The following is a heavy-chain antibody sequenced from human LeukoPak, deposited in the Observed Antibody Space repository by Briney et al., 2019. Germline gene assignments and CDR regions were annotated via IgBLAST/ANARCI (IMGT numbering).Heavy chain of an antibody. V-gene: IGHV2-70*04. CDR2: TAWDDDK. Sequence: SVPALVKPTQTLPLTCTFSGFSLSTSGMRVSWIRQPPGKALEWLARTAWDDDKFYSTSLKTRLTISKNTSKNQVVLTMTHMDPVDTATYYCARMGILTGFDYWGQGTLVTVSS. CDR3: ARMGILTGFDY. CDR1: GFSLSTSGMR. D-gene: IGHD3-9*01. J-gene: IGHJ4*02.